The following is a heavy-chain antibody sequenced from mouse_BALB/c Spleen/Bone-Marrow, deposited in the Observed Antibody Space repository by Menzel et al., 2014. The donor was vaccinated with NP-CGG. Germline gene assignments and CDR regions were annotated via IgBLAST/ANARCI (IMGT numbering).Heavy chain of an antibody. CDR2: INPDSGTI. CDR3: ARLGYYGGFAY. Sequence: EVKVEESGGGLVQPGGSLKLSCAASGFDFSRYWMSWVRQAPGRGLEWIGEINPDSGTINYTPSLKDKFIISRDNAKNTLYLQMSKVRSEDTALYYCARLGYYGGFAYWGQGTLVTVSA. V-gene: IGHV4-1*02. CDR1: GFDFSRYW. D-gene: IGHD2-3*01. J-gene: IGHJ3*01.